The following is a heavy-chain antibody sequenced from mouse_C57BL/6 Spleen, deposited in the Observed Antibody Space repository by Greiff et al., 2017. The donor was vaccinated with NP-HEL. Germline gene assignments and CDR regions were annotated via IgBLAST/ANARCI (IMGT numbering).Heavy chain of an antibody. J-gene: IGHJ3*01. Sequence: VQLQQSGAELVMPGASVKLSCKASGYTFTSYWMHWVKQRPGQGLEWIGEIDPSDSYTNYNQKFKGKSTLTVDKSSSTAYMQLSSLTSEDSAVYYCARPYDYDGAWFAYWGQGTLVTVSA. D-gene: IGHD2-4*01. CDR2: IDPSDSYT. CDR1: GYTFTSYW. V-gene: IGHV1-69*01. CDR3: ARPYDYDGAWFAY.